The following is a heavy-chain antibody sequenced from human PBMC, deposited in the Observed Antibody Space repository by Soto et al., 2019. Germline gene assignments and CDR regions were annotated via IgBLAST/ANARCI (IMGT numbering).Heavy chain of an antibody. V-gene: IGHV3-23*01. Sequence: AAGGTSVGYALTWISKRPGKGLEWVSVISASGSDTFFRDSVKGRFTISRDTSKNTLYLQMNSLRVEDTAVYYCAKTIVPAGIDAFDVWGRGTMVTVSS. CDR1: GGTSVGYA. CDR2: ISASGSDT. J-gene: IGHJ3*01. CDR3: AKTIVPAGIDAFDV. D-gene: IGHD2-2*02.